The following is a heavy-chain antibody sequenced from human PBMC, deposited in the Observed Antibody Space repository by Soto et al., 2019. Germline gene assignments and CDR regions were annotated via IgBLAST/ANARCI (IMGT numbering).Heavy chain of an antibody. Sequence: QVQLVQSGAEVKKPGASVKVSCKASGYTFTNSDINCVRQAPGQGLELMGWMNPDSGHAAYAQKFQGRVTLTTSTSTSTVYMEMRSLGSEDTAVYYCARRPHCSGGICYYGLDNWGQGTLVTVSS. D-gene: IGHD2-15*01. J-gene: IGHJ4*02. CDR3: ARRPHCSGGICYYGLDN. V-gene: IGHV1-8*01. CDR2: MNPDSGHA. CDR1: GYTFTNSD.